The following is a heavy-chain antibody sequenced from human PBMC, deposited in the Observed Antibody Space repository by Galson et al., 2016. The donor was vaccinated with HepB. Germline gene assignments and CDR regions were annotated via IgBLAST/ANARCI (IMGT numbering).Heavy chain of an antibody. CDR1: GFIFNNFW. J-gene: IGHJ4*02. D-gene: IGHD6-13*01. CDR3: MSYSDAWYSGF. CDR2: IKQDVSGK. V-gene: IGHV3-7*03. Sequence: SPRLPYAACGFIFNNFWKTWVRQAPGQGLEWVAKIKQDVSGKYYVDSVKGRFTISRDNAKNSVYLQMNSLRGDDTAVYYCMSYSDAWYSGFWGQGTLVTVSS.